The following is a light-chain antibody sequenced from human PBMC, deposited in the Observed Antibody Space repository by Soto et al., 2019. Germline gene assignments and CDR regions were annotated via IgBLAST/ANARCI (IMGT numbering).Light chain of an antibody. CDR3: QQRSNWPT. CDR1: QTVSSS. Sequence: EDLLTPAPGTLSLSPRERAPLSCRASQTVSSSLAWYQQKTGQAPRLLIYDASYRATGIPARFSGSGSGTDFTLTISSLESEDFAIYYCQQRSNWPTFGQGTRLEIK. J-gene: IGKJ5*01. V-gene: IGKV3-11*01. CDR2: DAS.